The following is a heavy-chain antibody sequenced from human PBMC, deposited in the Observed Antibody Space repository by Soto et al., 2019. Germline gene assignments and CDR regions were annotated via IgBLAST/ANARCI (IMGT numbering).Heavy chain of an antibody. CDR3: ARRCGASFDY. CDR2: IYYSGST. Sequence: SETLSLICTVSGDSISSYYWSWIRQPPWKGLEWSGYIYYSGSTNYNPSLKSRVTISVDTSKNQFSLKLSSVTVADTVVHYCARRCGASFDYWGQGTLVTVS. V-gene: IGHV4-59*01. CDR1: GDSISSYY. J-gene: IGHJ4*02. D-gene: IGHD4-17*01.